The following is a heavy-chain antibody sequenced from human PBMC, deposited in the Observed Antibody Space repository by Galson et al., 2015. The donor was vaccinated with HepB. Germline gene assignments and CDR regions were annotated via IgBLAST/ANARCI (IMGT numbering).Heavy chain of an antibody. D-gene: IGHD5-12*01. CDR2: ISYDGSNK. J-gene: IGHJ5*02. CDR3: AKGRREWLRTNWFDP. Sequence: SLRLSCAASGFTFSSYGMHWVRQAPGKGLEWVAVISYDGSNKYYADSVKGRFTISRDNSKNTLYLQMNSLRAEDTAVYYCAKGRREWLRTNWFDPWGQGTLVTVSS. CDR1: GFTFSSYG. V-gene: IGHV3-30*18.